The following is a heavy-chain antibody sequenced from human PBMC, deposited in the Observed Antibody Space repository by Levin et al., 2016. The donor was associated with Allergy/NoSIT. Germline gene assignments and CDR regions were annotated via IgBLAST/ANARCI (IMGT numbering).Heavy chain of an antibody. CDR3: AREEAGGGAFDI. J-gene: IGHJ3*02. D-gene: IGHD1-26*01. V-gene: IGHV1-46*01. CDR2: INPSGGST. Sequence: WVRQAPGQGLEWMGIINPSGGSTSYAQKFQGRVTMTRDTSTSTVYMELSSLRSEDTAVYYCAREEAGGGAFDIWGQGTMVTVSS.